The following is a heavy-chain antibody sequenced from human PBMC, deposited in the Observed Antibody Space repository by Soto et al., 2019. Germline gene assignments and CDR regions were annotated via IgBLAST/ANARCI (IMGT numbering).Heavy chain of an antibody. CDR2: IYYSGST. D-gene: IGHD4-4*01. V-gene: IGHV4-30-4*01. Sequence: NPSETLSLTCTVSGGSISSGDYYWSWIRQPPGKGLEWIGYIYYSGSTYYNPSLKSRVTISVDTSKNQFSLKLSSVTAADTAVYYCARASNPGDYFDYWGQGTLVTVSS. J-gene: IGHJ4*02. CDR1: GGSISSGDYY. CDR3: ARASNPGDYFDY.